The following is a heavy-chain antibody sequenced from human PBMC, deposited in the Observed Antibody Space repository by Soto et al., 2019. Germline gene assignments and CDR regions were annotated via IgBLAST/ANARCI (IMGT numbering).Heavy chain of an antibody. CDR1: GFNFNSYP. Sequence: WGSLILSYAASGFNFNSYPINWVRQAPGKRLEWLSSISSSGYIFSTDSVRGRFTISRDNAKNSVYLQINSLRAEDTAVYLCARDCSGGSCYPGMDVWRQGSTVTVS. J-gene: IGHJ6*02. D-gene: IGHD2-15*01. CDR2: ISSSGYI. V-gene: IGHV3-21*01. CDR3: ARDCSGGSCYPGMDV.